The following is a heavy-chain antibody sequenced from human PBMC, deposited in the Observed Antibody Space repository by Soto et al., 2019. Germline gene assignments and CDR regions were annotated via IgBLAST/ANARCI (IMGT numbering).Heavy chain of an antibody. V-gene: IGHV4-59*01. Sequence: SETLSLTCTVSGGSISSYYWSWIRQPPGKGLEWIGYIYYSGSTNYNPSLKSRVTISVDMSKNQFSLKLSSVTAADTAVYYCATHSSGYYPTPSYFDYWGQGTLVTVSS. CDR2: IYYSGST. D-gene: IGHD3-22*01. J-gene: IGHJ4*02. CDR3: ATHSSGYYPTPSYFDY. CDR1: GGSISSYY.